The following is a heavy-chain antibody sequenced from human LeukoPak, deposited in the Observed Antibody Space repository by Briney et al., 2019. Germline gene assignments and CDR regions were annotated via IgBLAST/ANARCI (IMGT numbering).Heavy chain of an antibody. CDR1: GGSVSDYY. V-gene: IGHV4-59*08. Sequence: SETLSLTCTISGGSVSDYYWSWIRQSPGKGLEWIGYIYYTGSTTYNPSLKSRVTMSADTSKNQFSLKLSSVTAADTAVYYCAGQGIMGVTWWFDPWGQGTLVTVSS. D-gene: IGHD1-26*01. CDR2: IYYTGST. J-gene: IGHJ5*02. CDR3: AGQGIMGVTWWFDP.